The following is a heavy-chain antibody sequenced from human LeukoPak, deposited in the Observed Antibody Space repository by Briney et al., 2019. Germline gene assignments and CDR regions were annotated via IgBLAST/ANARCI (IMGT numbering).Heavy chain of an antibody. V-gene: IGHV5-51*01. CDR2: IYPGDSDT. CDR3: VRVLWTWALNYYYGMDV. D-gene: IGHD2-8*02. J-gene: IGHJ6*02. Sequence: KPGESLKISCTGSGYSFSTNWIGWVRQMPGKGLEWMGIIYPGDSDTRYSPSLQGQVTISADKSISTAYLQWSSLKASDTAMYYCVRVLWTWALNYYYGMDVWGQGTTVTVSS. CDR1: GYSFSTNW.